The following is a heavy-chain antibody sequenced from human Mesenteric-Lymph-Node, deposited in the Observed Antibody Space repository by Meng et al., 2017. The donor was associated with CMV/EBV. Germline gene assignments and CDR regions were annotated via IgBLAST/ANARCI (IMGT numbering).Heavy chain of an antibody. CDR3: ATLSSSWYGAFDI. D-gene: IGHD6-13*01. V-gene: IGHV3-21*01. J-gene: IGHJ3*02. CDR1: GFTFSPYT. CDR2: ISTGSSYI. Sequence: GESLKISCAASGFTFSPYTMNWVRQAPGKGLEWVSSISTGSSYIYYADSVKGRFTISRDNAKNSLYLQMNSLRAEDTAVYYYATLSSSWYGAFDIWGQGTTVTVSS.